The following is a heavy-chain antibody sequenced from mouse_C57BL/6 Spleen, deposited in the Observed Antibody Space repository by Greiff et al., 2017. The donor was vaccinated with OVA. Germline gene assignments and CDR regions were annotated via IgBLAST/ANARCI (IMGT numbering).Heavy chain of an antibody. J-gene: IGHJ3*01. CDR2: RWSDGST. CDR1: GLSFTSYG. CDR3: ERQDDYAWFAY. Sequence: QVPLKASGPGLVAPSQSLSITCTVSGLSFTSYGVHWVRQPPGKGLEWRVVRWSDGSTTYNSDLKSKLSISKYNTKNLVFLKMNSHQTADTAREYCERQDDYAWFAYWGQGTLVTVSA. V-gene: IGHV2-6-1*01. D-gene: IGHD2-4*01.